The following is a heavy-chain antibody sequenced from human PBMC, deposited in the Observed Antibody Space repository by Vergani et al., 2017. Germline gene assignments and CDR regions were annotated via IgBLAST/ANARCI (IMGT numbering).Heavy chain of an antibody. CDR2: ISSSSSTI. D-gene: IGHD5-12*01. J-gene: IGHJ4*02. Sequence: VQLVESGGGLVQPGGSLRLSCAASGFTFSSYSMNWVRQAPGKGLEWVSYISSSSSTIDYADSVKGRFIISRDNSKNTLHLQMNSLRADDTAVYYCTKGSRGYTGYFFDYWGQGTLATVSS. CDR1: GFTFSSYS. V-gene: IGHV3-48*01. CDR3: TKGSRGYTGYFFDY.